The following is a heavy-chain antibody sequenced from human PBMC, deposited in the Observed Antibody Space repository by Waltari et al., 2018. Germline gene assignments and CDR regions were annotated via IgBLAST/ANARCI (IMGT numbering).Heavy chain of an antibody. J-gene: IGHJ4*02. CDR1: GFIFSNNK. V-gene: IGHV3-21*01. CDR2: ISSSSNYI. CDR3: AKGFPTPYYFDY. Sequence: EVQLVESGGGLVKPGGSLRLSCAATGFIFSNNKMNWVRQAPGKGLEWVSSISSSSNYIYYAHSVKGRFTISRDNAKNSLYLQMNSLRGEDTAVYYCAKGFPTPYYFDYWGQGALVTVSS.